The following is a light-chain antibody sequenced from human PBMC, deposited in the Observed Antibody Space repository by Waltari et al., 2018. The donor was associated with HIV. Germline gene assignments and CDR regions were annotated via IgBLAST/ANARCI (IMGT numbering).Light chain of an antibody. Sequence: SALTPPASASGSPGESPTISFTRTSRDVGGYNLVSCYQQHPGKAPKRMIYEVSKRPSGVSNRFSGSKSGNTASLTISGLQAEDEADYYCCAYAGSTTDVIFGGGTKLTV. J-gene: IGLJ2*01. CDR2: EVS. CDR1: SRDVGGYNL. CDR3: CAYAGSTTDVI. V-gene: IGLV2-23*02.